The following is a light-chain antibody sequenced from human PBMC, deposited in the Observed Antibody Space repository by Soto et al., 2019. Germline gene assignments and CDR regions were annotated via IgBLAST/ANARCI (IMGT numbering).Light chain of an antibody. V-gene: IGLV2-8*01. CDR1: SSDVGGYNY. CDR3: SSYADSNILYV. CDR2: EVS. Sequence: QSVLTQPPSASGSPGQSVTISCTGTSSDVGGYNYVSWYQQHPGKAPKLMIYEVSKRPSGVPDRFSGSKSGNTASLTVSGLQDEDEADYYCSSYADSNILYVFGTGTKVTVL. J-gene: IGLJ1*01.